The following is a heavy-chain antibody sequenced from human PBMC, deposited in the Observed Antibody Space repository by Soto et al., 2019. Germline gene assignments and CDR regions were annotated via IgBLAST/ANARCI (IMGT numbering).Heavy chain of an antibody. J-gene: IGHJ6*02. V-gene: IGHV3-21*01. D-gene: IGHD1-20*01. CDR3: ARETGSYNWKDGIMDV. CDR1: GFSFSSFT. Sequence: ESGGGLVKPGGSLRLSCAASGFSFSSFTMNWVRQAPGKGLEWVSSIDTSSTYIYYADSVTGRFTISRDNAKKSVYLQMHSLRAEDTAVDYCARETGSYNWKDGIMDVWGQGTTVTVSS. CDR2: IDTSSTYI.